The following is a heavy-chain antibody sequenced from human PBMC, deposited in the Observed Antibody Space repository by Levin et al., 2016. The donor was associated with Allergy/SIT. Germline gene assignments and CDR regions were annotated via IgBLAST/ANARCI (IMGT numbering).Heavy chain of an antibody. J-gene: IGHJ4*02. Sequence: LSLTCAASGFTFSSYAMSWVRQAPGKGLEWVSAVTSTGGGTYLADSVKGRFTISRDNSKNTLYLQMNSLRAEDTAVYYCARISAGATPEQHWGQGTLVTVSS. CDR3: ARISAGATPEQH. CDR1: GFTFSSYA. D-gene: IGHD1-26*01. CDR2: VTSTGGGT. V-gene: IGHV3-23*01.